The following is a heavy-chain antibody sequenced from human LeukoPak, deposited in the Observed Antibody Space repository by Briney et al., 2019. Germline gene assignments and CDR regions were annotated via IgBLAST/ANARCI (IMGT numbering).Heavy chain of an antibody. D-gene: IGHD6-19*01. Sequence: SQTLSLTCVVSGDSVSSKNGAWNWIRQSPSRGLEWLGRTYYRSKWYNDYADSMEGRMTISQDTSKNQYSLHLNSVTPDDTAVYYCARDLGTTGWHTFDYWGQRTLVTVSS. CDR3: ARDLGTTGWHTFDY. V-gene: IGHV6-1*01. CDR2: TYYRSKWYN. CDR1: GDSVSSKNGA. J-gene: IGHJ4*02.